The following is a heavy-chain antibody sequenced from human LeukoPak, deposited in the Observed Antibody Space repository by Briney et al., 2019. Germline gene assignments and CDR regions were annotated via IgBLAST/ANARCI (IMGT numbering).Heavy chain of an antibody. V-gene: IGHV3-74*01. CDR1: GFTFSSYW. Sequence: QTGGSLRLSCAASGFTFSSYWMHWVRQAPGKGLVWVSRINSDGSSTSYADSVKGRFTISRDNAKNTLYLQMNSLRAEDTAVYYCAREGYYDSSGYYYYYYYGMDVWGQGTTVTVPS. D-gene: IGHD3-22*01. J-gene: IGHJ6*02. CDR3: AREGYYDSSGYYYYYYYGMDV. CDR2: INSDGSST.